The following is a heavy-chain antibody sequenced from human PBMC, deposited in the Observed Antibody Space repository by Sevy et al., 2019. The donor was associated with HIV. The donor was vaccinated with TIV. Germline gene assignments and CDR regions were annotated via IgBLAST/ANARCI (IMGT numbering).Heavy chain of an antibody. Sequence: SDTLSLTCTVSGGSISTNSYYWGWIRQPPGKGLELIGSIYYNGYTYYNPSLKSRVTISVDTSKNQFSLMLISVTAAETAGYYCGGHGYGDYHTYFDYWGQGTLVTVSS. J-gene: IGHJ4*02. D-gene: IGHD4-17*01. CDR3: GGHGYGDYHTYFDY. CDR1: GGSISTNSYY. CDR2: IYYNGYT. V-gene: IGHV4-39*01.